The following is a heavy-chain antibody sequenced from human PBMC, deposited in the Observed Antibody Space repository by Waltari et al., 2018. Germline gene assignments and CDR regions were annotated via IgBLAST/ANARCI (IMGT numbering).Heavy chain of an antibody. J-gene: IGHJ4*02. V-gene: IGHV3-23*01. CDR1: GFTFSSYA. CDR3: AKATIAVAGSRGAFDY. CDR2: ISGSGGST. D-gene: IGHD6-19*01. Sequence: EVQLLESGGGLVQPGGSLRLSCAASGFTFSSYAMSWVRHAPGKGLEWVSAISGSGGSTYYADSVKGRFTISRDNSKNTLYLQMNSLRAEDTAVYYCAKATIAVAGSRGAFDYWGQGTLVTVSS.